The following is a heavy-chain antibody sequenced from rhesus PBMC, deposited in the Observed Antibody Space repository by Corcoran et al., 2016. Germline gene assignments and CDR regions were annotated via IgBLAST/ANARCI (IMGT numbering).Heavy chain of an antibody. CDR3: ARDRYSSGWSYFDY. J-gene: IGHJ4*01. D-gene: IGHD6S26*01. Sequence: EVQLVESGGGLVQPGGSLRLSCTGSGFTFGSYYMYWVRQAPGKGLEWVSAINTGGGSTWYTDSVKGRLTISKENAKNTLYLQRDSLRAEDTAVYYCARDRYSSGWSYFDYWGQGVLVTVSS. CDR1: GFTFGSYY. V-gene: IGHV3-8*01. CDR2: INTGGGST.